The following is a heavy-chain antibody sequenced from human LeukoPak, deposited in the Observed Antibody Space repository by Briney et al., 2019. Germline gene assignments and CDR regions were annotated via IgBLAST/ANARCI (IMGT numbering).Heavy chain of an antibody. D-gene: IGHD4-23*01. CDR2: ISSSSSTI. Sequence: GGSLRLSCAASGFTFSSYSMNWVRQAPGKGLEWVSYISSSSSTIYYADSVKGRFTISRDNAKNSLYLQVNSLRDEDTAVYYCARDRGNDYWGQGTLVTVSS. CDR1: GFTFSSYS. J-gene: IGHJ4*02. CDR3: ARDRGNDY. V-gene: IGHV3-48*02.